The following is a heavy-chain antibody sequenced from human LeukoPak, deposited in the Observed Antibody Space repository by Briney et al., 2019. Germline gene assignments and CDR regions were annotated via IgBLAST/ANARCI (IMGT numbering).Heavy chain of an antibody. CDR2: IYYSGSI. D-gene: IGHD3-22*01. CDR3: ARHGPPMSPIDY. J-gene: IGHJ4*02. Sequence: SETLSLTCTVSGGSISSGDYYWSWIRQPPGKGLEWIGYIYYSGSIYYNPSLKSRVTISVDTPKNQFSLKLNSVAAADTAVYYCARHGPPMSPIDYWGQGTLVSVSS. V-gene: IGHV4-30-4*08. CDR1: GGSISSGDYY.